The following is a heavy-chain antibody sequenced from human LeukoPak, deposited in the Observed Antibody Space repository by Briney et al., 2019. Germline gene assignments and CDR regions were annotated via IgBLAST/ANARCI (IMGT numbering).Heavy chain of an antibody. Sequence: NPSETLSLTCAVYGGSFNGYYWSWIRQLPGKGLEWIGESSHSGTTNYNPSLKSRVTISVDTSKNQFYLKLSSVTAADTAVYYCARDCYDFWSGYYNGWFDPWGQGTLVTVSS. CDR1: GGSFNGYY. J-gene: IGHJ5*02. CDR3: ARDCYDFWSGYYNGWFDP. D-gene: IGHD3-3*01. V-gene: IGHV4-34*01. CDR2: SSHSGTT.